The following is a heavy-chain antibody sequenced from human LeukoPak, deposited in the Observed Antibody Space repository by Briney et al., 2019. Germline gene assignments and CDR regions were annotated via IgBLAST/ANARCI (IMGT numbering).Heavy chain of an antibody. CDR2: ISGSGGST. CDR3: ASRPGADIGPLDY. J-gene: IGHJ4*02. V-gene: IGHV3-23*01. D-gene: IGHD2-2*01. Sequence: GGSLRLSCAASGFTFSSYAMSWVRQAPGKGLEWVSSISGSGGSTYYADSVKGRFTISRDNSKNTLYLQMNSLRADETALYYCASRPGADIGPLDYWGQGTLVTVSS. CDR1: GFTFSSYA.